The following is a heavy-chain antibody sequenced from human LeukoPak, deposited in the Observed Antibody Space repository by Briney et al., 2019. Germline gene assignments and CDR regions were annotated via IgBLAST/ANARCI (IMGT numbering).Heavy chain of an antibody. CDR2: INPNSGGT. J-gene: IGHJ5*02. CDR3: ARGHGSSWYGEVNWFDP. Sequence: ASVKVSCKASGYTFTCYYMHWVRQAPGQGLEWMGWINPNSGGTNYAQKFQGRVTMTRDTSISTAYMELSRLRSDDTAVYYCARGHGSSWYGEVNWFDPWGQGTLVTVSS. D-gene: IGHD6-13*01. CDR1: GYTFTCYY. V-gene: IGHV1-2*02.